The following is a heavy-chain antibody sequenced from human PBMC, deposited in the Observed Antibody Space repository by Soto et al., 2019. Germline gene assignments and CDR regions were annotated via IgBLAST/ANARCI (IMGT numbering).Heavy chain of an antibody. CDR3: ARGGEDYYDSSGYPHDY. V-gene: IGHV1-2*02. CDR2: INPNSGGT. CDR1: GYTFTGYY. Sequence: ASVKVSCKASGYTFTGYYMHWVRRAPGQGLEWMGWINPNSGGTNYAQKFQGRVTMTRDTSISTAYMELSRLRSDDTAVYYCARGGEDYYDSSGYPHDYWGQGTLVTVSS. D-gene: IGHD3-22*01. J-gene: IGHJ4*02.